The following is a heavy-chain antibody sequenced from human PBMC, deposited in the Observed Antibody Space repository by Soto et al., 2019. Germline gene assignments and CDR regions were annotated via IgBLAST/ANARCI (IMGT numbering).Heavy chain of an antibody. J-gene: IGHJ5*02. CDR2: ISSSSSTI. V-gene: IGHV3-48*02. D-gene: IGHD3-22*01. CDR3: ARDSPPLYDSSGYPNWFDP. CDR1: GFTFSSYS. Sequence: GGSLRLSCAASGFTFSSYSMNWVRQAPGKGLEWVSYISSSSSTIYYADSVKGRFTISRDNAKNSLFLRMNSLRDEDTAVYYCARDSPPLYDSSGYPNWFDPWGQGTLVTVSS.